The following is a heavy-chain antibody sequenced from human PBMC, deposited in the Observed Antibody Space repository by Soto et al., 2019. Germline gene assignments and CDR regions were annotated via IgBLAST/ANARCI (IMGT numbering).Heavy chain of an antibody. V-gene: IGHV3-23*01. J-gene: IGHJ4*02. CDR3: AKGFWAVAGTRYFDY. CDR1: GFTFTNYA. CDR2: ISGSGGDT. Sequence: EVQLLESGGGLVQSGGSLRLSCAASGFTFTNYAMSWVRQAPGKGLEWVSVISGSGGDTYYADSVKGRFTMSSDNSKNTLHLQMNSLRPEDTAVYYCAKGFWAVAGTRYFDYWGQGTLFTVSS. D-gene: IGHD6-19*01.